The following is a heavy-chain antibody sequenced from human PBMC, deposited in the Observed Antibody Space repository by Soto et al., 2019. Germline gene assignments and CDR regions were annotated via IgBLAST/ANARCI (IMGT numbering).Heavy chain of an antibody. CDR1: GFTFSSYW. J-gene: IGHJ6*02. Sequence: EVQLVESGGGLVQPGGSLRLSCAASGFTFSSYWMHWVRQAPGQGLVWVSRINSDGSSTSYADSVKGRFTISRDNAKNTLYLQMNSLRAEDTAVYYCARAYYYYYGMDVWGQGTTVTVSS. V-gene: IGHV3-74*01. CDR3: ARAYYYYYGMDV. CDR2: INSDGSST.